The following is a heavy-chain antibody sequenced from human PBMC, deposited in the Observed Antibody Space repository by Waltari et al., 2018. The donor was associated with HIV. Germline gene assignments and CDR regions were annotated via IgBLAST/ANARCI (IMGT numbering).Heavy chain of an antibody. V-gene: IGHV1-18*04. CDR1: RSPFTNYG. CDR3: ARDHYYGSSGYYSDY. Sequence: VHLAHSGAGLRKPVASVTHCGTASRSPFTNYGSTWVLRAPGQGLEWMGWSSGDNGDTKYELKVRGRVTMTTETSLSTAYLEMGILRFDDTAVYYCARDHYYGSSGYYSDYWGQGTLVTVSS. D-gene: IGHD3-22*01. CDR2: SSGDNGDT. J-gene: IGHJ4*02.